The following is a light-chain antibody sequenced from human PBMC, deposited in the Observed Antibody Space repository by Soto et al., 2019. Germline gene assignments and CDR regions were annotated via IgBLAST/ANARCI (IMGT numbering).Light chain of an antibody. Sequence: SALTKPPSASGTSGQSVTISCTGTSSDVGGYKLVSWYQQHPGKAPKMIIYDVSQRPSGVPDRFSGSKSGNTASLTVSGLQAEDEADYYCSSYAGSNLGVFGTGTKVTVL. J-gene: IGLJ1*01. CDR3: SSYAGSNLGV. CDR1: SSDVGGYKL. CDR2: DVS. V-gene: IGLV2-8*01.